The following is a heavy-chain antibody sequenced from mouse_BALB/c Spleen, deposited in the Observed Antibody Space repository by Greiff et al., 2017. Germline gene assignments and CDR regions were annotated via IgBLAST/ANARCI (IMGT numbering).Heavy chain of an antibody. J-gene: IGHJ2*01. V-gene: IGHV5-17*02. Sequence: EVMLVESGGGLVQPGGSRKLSCAASGFTFSSFGMHWVRQAPEKGLEWVAYISSGSSTIYYADTVKGRFTISRDNPKNTLFLQMTSLRSEDTAMYYCARGPYGNYADYWGQGTTLTVSS. CDR3: ARGPYGNYADY. CDR1: GFTFSSFG. D-gene: IGHD2-1*01. CDR2: ISSGSSTI.